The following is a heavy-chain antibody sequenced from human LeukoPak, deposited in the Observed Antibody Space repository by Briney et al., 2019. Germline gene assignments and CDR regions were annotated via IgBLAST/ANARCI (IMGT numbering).Heavy chain of an antibody. CDR3: AGGYWGYYYDSSGYSKLPYYYYYGMDV. J-gene: IGHJ6*02. CDR1: GGSISSYY. D-gene: IGHD3-22*01. Sequence: PSETLSLTCTVSGGSISSYYWSWIRQPPGKGLEWIGYIYYSGSTNYNPSLKSRVTISVDTSKNQFSLKLSSVTAADTAVYYCAGGYWGYYYDSSGYSKLPYYYYYGMDVWGQGTTVTVSS. V-gene: IGHV4-59*01. CDR2: IYYSGST.